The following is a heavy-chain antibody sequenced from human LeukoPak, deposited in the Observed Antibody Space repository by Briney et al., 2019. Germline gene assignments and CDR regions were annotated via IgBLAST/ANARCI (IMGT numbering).Heavy chain of an antibody. CDR1: GYTFTGYY. D-gene: IGHD6-19*01. J-gene: IGHJ1*01. Sequence: ASVKVSCKASGYTFTGYYLHWVRQAPGQGLEWMGWIHPNSGGTNYAQKFQGRVTMTRDTSISTAYMELSSLRSDDTAVYFCERLASVPGWGRGTLVTVSS. V-gene: IGHV1-2*02. CDR3: ERLASVPG. CDR2: IHPNSGGT.